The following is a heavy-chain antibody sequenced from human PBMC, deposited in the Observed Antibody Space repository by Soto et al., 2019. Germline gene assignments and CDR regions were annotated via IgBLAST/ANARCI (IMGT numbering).Heavy chain of an antibody. D-gene: IGHD6-6*01. J-gene: IGHJ5*02. Sequence: SETLSLTCTVSGGSISSGGYYWSWIRQPPGKGLEWIGYIYYSGSTFYNPSLKSRLTISVDTSKNQFSLKLSSVTAADTAVYYCARERPDGARLDPWGQGTLVTVSS. CDR1: GGSISSGGYY. CDR2: IYYSGST. CDR3: ARERPDGARLDP. V-gene: IGHV4-30-4*01.